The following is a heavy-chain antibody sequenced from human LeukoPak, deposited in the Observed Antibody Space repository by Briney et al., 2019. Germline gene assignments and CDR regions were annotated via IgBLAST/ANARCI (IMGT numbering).Heavy chain of an antibody. Sequence: ASETLSLTCAVYGGSFSGYYWSWIRQPPGKGLEWIGEINHSGSTNYNPSLKSRVTISLDTSKNQFSLNLNSVTAADTAVYYCARVYYDSSGYYYGYWGQGTLVTVSS. CDR3: ARVYYDSSGYYYGY. D-gene: IGHD3-22*01. CDR2: INHSGST. V-gene: IGHV4-34*01. J-gene: IGHJ4*02. CDR1: GGSFSGYY.